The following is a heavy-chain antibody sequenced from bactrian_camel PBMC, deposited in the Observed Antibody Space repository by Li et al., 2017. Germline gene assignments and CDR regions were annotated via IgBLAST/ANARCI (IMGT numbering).Heavy chain of an antibody. CDR3: AADDGEGCGLKYLQAQDTY. Sequence: HVQLVESGGGSVEAGGSLRLSCVASESTYRSGCMGWYREAPGQAREGIASIDSDGSTTYIDSVKGRFTISQDNAKNTVYLQMNSLKPEDSGMYFCAADDGEGCGLKYLQAQDTYWGQGTQVTVS. J-gene: IGHJ4*01. V-gene: IGHV3S53*01. CDR2: IDSDGST. CDR1: ESTYRSGC. D-gene: IGHD3*01.